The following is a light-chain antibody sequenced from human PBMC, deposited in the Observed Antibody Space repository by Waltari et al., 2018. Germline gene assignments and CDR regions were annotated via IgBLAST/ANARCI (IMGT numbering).Light chain of an antibody. Sequence: QSALTQPRSVSGSPGQSVTISCTGPSTDVGPYNYVSWYQQLPDKAPKLMSYDVTKRPSGVPGRFSGSRSGNTASLTISGLQAEDEADYYCCSYAGSYIWVFGGGTKLTVL. CDR2: DVT. V-gene: IGLV2-11*01. J-gene: IGLJ3*02. CDR1: STDVGPYNY. CDR3: CSYAGSYIWV.